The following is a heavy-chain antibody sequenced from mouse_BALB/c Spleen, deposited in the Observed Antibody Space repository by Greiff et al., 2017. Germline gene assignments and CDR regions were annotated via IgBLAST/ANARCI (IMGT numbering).Heavy chain of an antibody. D-gene: IGHD3-3*01. V-gene: IGHV5-6-4*01. Sequence: EVQVVESGGGLVKPGGSLKLSCAASGFTFSSYTMSWVRQTPEKRLEWVATISSGGSYTYYPDSVKGRFTISRDNAKNTLYLQMSSLKSEDTAMYYCTRGDGVDYWGQGTTLTVSS. CDR3: TRGDGVDY. CDR2: ISSGGSYT. J-gene: IGHJ2*01. CDR1: GFTFSSYT.